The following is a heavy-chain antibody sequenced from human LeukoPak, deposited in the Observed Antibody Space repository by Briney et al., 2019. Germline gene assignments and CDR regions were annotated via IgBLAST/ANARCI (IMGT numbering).Heavy chain of an antibody. CDR1: GFTFSSDA. Sequence: GGSLRLSCAASGFTFSSDAMHWVRQAPGKGLEWVAVISYDGSNKYYADSVKGRFTISRDNSKNTLYLQMNSLGAEDTAVYYCARAVVMLIDYWDQGTLVTVSS. CDR3: ARAVVMLIDY. J-gene: IGHJ4*02. V-gene: IGHV3-30-3*01. D-gene: IGHD3-16*01. CDR2: ISYDGSNK.